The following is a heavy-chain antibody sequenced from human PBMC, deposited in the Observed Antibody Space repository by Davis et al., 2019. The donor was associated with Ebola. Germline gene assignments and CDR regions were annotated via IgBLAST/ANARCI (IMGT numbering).Heavy chain of an antibody. Sequence: PSETLSLTCAVYGGSFSGYYWSWIRQPPGKGLEWIGEINHSGSTNYNPSLKSRVTISVDTSKNQFSLKLSSVTAADTAVYYCARGPHYYDSSGYYLPLGYWGQGTLVTVSS. J-gene: IGHJ4*02. D-gene: IGHD3-22*01. V-gene: IGHV4-34*01. CDR1: GGSFSGYY. CDR2: INHSGST. CDR3: ARGPHYYDSSGYYLPLGY.